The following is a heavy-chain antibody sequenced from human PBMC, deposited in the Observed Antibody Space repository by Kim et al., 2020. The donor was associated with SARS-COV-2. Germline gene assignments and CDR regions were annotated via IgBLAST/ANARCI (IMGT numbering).Heavy chain of an antibody. CDR1: GGSISSGDYY. Sequence: SETLSLTCTVSGGSISSGDYYWSWIRQPPGKGLEWIGYIYYSGSTYYNPSLKSRVTISVDTSKNQFSLKLSSVTAADTAVYYCARGRSATVTFADAFDIWRQGTVLTVSS. V-gene: IGHV4-30-4*01. CDR3: ARGRSATVTFADAFDI. D-gene: IGHD4-17*01. J-gene: IGHJ3*02. CDR2: IYYSGST.